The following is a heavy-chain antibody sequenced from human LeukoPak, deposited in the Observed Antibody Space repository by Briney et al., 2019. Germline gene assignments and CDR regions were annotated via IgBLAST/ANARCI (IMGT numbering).Heavy chain of an antibody. CDR3: ARGAFEYSSSFWGYYYYYYYMDV. J-gene: IGHJ6*03. CDR2: INHSGST. V-gene: IGHV4-4*02. Sequence: PSETLSLTCAVSGGSISSSNWWSWVRQPPGKGLEWIGEINHSGSTNYNPSLKSRVTISVDTSKNQFSLKPSSVTAADTAVYYCARGAFEYSSSFWGYYYYYYYMDVWGKGTTVTVSS. D-gene: IGHD6-6*01. CDR1: GGSISSSNW.